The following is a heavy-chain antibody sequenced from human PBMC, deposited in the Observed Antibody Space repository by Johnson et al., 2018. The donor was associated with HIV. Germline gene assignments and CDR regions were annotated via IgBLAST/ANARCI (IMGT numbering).Heavy chain of an antibody. D-gene: IGHD1-1*01. J-gene: IGHJ3*02. CDR3: AKDLRRYPAFDI. V-gene: IGHV3-20*04. CDR1: GFTFDDYG. Sequence: VQLVESGGGVVQPGRSLRLSCAASGFTFDDYGMSWVRQAPGKGLEWVSGINWNGGSTGYADSVKGRFTISRDNSKNSLYLQMNSLRTEDTALYYCAKDLRRYPAFDIWGQGTMVTVSS. CDR2: INWNGGST.